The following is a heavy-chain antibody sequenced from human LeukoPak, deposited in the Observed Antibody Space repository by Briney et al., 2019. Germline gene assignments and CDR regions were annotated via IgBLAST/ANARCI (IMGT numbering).Heavy chain of an antibody. Sequence: GGSLRLSCAASGFDLSTYEMYWVRQAPGKGLEWIAHITISGYTKNYADSVKGRFTISRDNARTSLSLHMNSLRVEDTGLYYCARGDPHADLWGQGTLVAVSS. J-gene: IGHJ5*02. CDR1: GFDLSTYE. V-gene: IGHV3-48*03. CDR3: ARGDPHADL. CDR2: ITISGYTK.